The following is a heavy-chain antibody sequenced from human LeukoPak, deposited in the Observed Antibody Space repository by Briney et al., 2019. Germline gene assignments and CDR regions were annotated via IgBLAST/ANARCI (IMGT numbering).Heavy chain of an antibody. D-gene: IGHD6-13*01. V-gene: IGHV5-10-1*01. Sequence: GESLRISCKGSGYSFTSYWISLVRQMPGKGLEWMGRIDPSDSYTNYSPSFQGHVTIPADKSISTAYLQWSSLKASDTAMYYCARRAYSSSWYYGMDVWGQGTTVTVSS. J-gene: IGHJ6*02. CDR1: GYSFTSYW. CDR3: ARRAYSSSWYYGMDV. CDR2: IDPSDSYT.